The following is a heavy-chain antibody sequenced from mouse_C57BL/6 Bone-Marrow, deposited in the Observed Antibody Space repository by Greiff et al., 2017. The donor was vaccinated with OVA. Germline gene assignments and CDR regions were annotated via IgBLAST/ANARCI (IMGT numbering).Heavy chain of an antibody. CDR1: GYAFSSSW. D-gene: IGHD1-1*01. CDR2: IYPGDGDT. J-gene: IGHJ1*03. CDR3: APHYHGSRRDV. V-gene: IGHV1-82*01. Sequence: VKLVESGPELVKPGASVKISCKASGYAFSSSWMNWVKQRPGKGLEWIGRIYPGDGDTNYNGKFKGKATLTADKSSSTAYMQLSSLTSEDSAVYFCAPHYHGSRRDVWGTGTTVTVSS.